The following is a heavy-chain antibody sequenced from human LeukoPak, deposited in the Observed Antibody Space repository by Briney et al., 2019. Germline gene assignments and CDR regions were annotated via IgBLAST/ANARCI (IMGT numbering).Heavy chain of an antibody. Sequence: GGSLRLSCAASGFTFSGYAMSWVRQAPGKGLEWVSAISGSGGSTYYADSVKGRFTISRDNSKNTLYLQMNSLRAEDTAVYYCAKEFAARHPIAAAGPFYWGQGTLVTVSS. CDR1: GFTFSGYA. V-gene: IGHV3-23*01. CDR2: ISGSGGST. J-gene: IGHJ4*02. D-gene: IGHD6-13*01. CDR3: AKEFAARHPIAAAGPFY.